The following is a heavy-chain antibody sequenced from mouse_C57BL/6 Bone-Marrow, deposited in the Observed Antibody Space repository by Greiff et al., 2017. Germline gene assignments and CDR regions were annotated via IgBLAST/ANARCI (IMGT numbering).Heavy chain of an antibody. D-gene: IGHD1-1*01. CDR3: AKYYGSSYWYFDV. V-gene: IGHV1-85*01. CDR2: IYPGDGST. J-gene: IGHJ1*03. CDR1: GYTFTSYG. Sequence: QVQLQQSGPELVKPGASVKLSCKASGYTFTSYGINWVKQRPGQGLEWIGWIYPGDGSTKYNEKFKGKATLTVDTSSSTAYMELHSLTSEDSAVYFWAKYYGSSYWYFDVWGKGTTVTVSS.